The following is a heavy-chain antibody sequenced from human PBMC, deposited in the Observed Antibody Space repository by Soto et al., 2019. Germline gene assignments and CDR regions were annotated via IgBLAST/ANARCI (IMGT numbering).Heavy chain of an antibody. CDR3: ARSGGLQHIDY. CDR1: GDSISSSNYH. V-gene: IGHV4-39*01. CDR2: IYYSGST. D-gene: IGHD4-4*01. J-gene: IGHJ4*02. Sequence: QLQLQESGPGLVKPSETLSLTCTVSGDSISSSNYHWGWIRQAPGKGLEWIGSIYYSGSTYYNPSLKSRVTISVDTSKNQFSLKLSSVTAADTAVHYCARSGGLQHIDYWGQGTLVTVSS.